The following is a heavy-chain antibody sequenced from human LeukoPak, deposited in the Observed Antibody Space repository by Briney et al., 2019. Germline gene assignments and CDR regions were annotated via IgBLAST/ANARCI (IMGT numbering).Heavy chain of an antibody. V-gene: IGHV3-66*01. CDR3: AREGSYPTIYYYYYMDV. Sequence: GGSLRLSCAASGFTVSSNYMSWVRQAPGKGLEWVSVIYSGGSTYYADSVKGRFTISRDNSKNTLYLQMNSLRAEDTAVYYCAREGSYPTIYYYYYMDVWGKGTTVTVSS. CDR2: IYSGGST. D-gene: IGHD1-26*01. J-gene: IGHJ6*03. CDR1: GFTVSSNY.